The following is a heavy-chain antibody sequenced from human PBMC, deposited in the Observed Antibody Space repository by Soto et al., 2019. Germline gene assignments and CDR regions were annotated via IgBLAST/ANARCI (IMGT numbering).Heavy chain of an antibody. J-gene: IGHJ3*02. Sequence: QITLKESGPTLVKPTQTLTLTCTFSGFSLSTSGVGVGWIRQPPGKALEWLALIYWDDDKRYSPSLKSRLTITKDTSKHQVVLTMTNMDPVDTATYYCAHRLDYGDYADAFDIWGQGTMVTVSS. D-gene: IGHD4-17*01. CDR2: IYWDDDK. V-gene: IGHV2-5*02. CDR1: GFSLSTSGVG. CDR3: AHRLDYGDYADAFDI.